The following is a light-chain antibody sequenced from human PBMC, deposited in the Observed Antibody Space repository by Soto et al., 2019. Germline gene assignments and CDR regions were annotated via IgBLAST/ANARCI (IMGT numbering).Light chain of an antibody. V-gene: IGLV2-14*01. CDR3: SSYTTSTSRI. Sequence: QSALTQPASVSGSPGQSITISCTGTSSDIGAYKYVSWYQQHPGKAPKVLIYDVSDRPSGVSNRFSGSTSGNTASLTISGLQPEDEADYYCSSYTTSTSRIFGGGTKLTVL. J-gene: IGLJ2*01. CDR1: SSDIGAYKY. CDR2: DVS.